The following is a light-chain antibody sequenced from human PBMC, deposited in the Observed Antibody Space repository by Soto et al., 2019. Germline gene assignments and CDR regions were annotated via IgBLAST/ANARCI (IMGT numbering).Light chain of an antibody. J-gene: IGKJ5*01. CDR1: QSVSSNF. CDR2: GAS. V-gene: IGKV3-20*01. CDR3: QQYSSSPIT. Sequence: DIVLTHSPGTLSLSPWEIATLSCRASQSVSSNFLAWYQQKPGQAPRLLIYGASSRATGIPDRFSGSGSGTDFTLTISRLEPEDFAVYYCQQYSSSPITFGQGTRLEIK.